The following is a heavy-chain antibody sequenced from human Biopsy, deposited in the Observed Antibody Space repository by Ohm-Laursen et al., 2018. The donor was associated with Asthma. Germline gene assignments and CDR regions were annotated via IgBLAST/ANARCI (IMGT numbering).Heavy chain of an antibody. CDR2: IDKSSSTI. V-gene: IGHV3-11*04. CDR1: GFTLSDYY. J-gene: IGHJ1*01. Sequence: SLRLSCAAFGFTLSDYYMTWVRQAPGKGLEWVSYIDKSSSTIYYADSVKGRFTISRDNAKNSLYLQMNSLRAEDTAVYYCARTFHFWSPYHAEQYQLWGQGTLVTVSS. CDR3: ARTFHFWSPYHAEQYQL. D-gene: IGHD3-3*02.